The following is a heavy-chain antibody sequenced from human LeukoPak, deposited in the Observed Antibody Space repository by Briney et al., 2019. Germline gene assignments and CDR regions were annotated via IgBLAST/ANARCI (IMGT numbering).Heavy chain of an antibody. CDR2: ISWNSGSI. V-gene: IGHV3-9*01. J-gene: IGHJ5*02. Sequence: GGSLRLSCAASGFTFSSYAMSWVRQAPGKGLEWVSGISWNSGSIGYADSVKGRFTISRDNAKNSLYLQMNSLRAEDTALYYCAKDIEPQYSSSWYGLDFDPWGQGTLVTVSS. CDR3: AKDIEPQYSSSWYGLDFDP. CDR1: GFTFSSYA. D-gene: IGHD6-13*01.